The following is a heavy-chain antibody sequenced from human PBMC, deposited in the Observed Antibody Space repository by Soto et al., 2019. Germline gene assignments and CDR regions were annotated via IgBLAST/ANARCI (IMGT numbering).Heavy chain of an antibody. D-gene: IGHD4-17*01. J-gene: IGHJ4*02. V-gene: IGHV4-59*01. Sequence: SETLSLTCSVSGASISSNHWCWIRQPPGKGLEWIGCIYYSGSTNYDSSLESRVTISVDTSKNQFSLKLSSVTAADTAVYYCARRYGASFDYWGQGTLVTVSS. CDR2: IYYSGST. CDR1: GASISSNH. CDR3: ARRYGASFDY.